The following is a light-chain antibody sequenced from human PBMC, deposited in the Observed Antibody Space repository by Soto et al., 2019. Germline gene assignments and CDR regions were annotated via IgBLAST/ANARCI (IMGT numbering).Light chain of an antibody. Sequence: QSVLTQPPSVSAAPGQKVTISCSGSSSNTGNNYVSWYQQLPGTAPKLLIYDNNKRPSGIPDRFSGSKSGTSATLDITGLQTGDEADYYCGTWDSSLSAYVFGTETKLTVL. J-gene: IGLJ1*01. CDR3: GTWDSSLSAYV. CDR2: DNN. CDR1: SSNTGNNY. V-gene: IGLV1-51*01.